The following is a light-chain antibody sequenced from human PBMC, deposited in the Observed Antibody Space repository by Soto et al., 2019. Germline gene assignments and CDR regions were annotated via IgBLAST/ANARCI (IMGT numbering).Light chain of an antibody. V-gene: IGKV3-20*01. CDR1: QSVSISY. Sequence: ELVFTKCPGTLPLSPGERATLSCRASQSVSISYLAWYQQKPGQAPRLLIYGASSRTRGIPDRCSSSGAGAVFTLTITILEADDFVVYYYQQYGSSPETFGQGTKVDIK. CDR3: QQYGSSPET. CDR2: GAS. J-gene: IGKJ1*01.